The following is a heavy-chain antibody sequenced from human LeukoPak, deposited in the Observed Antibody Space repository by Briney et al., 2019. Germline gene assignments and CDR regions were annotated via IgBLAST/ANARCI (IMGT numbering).Heavy chain of an antibody. CDR3: ARDLPHGSGSYYIPHAFDI. J-gene: IGHJ3*02. CDR1: GFTFSDYY. V-gene: IGHV3-11*04. CDR2: ISSSGSTI. D-gene: IGHD3-10*01. Sequence: PGGSLRLSCAASGFTFSDYYMSWIRQAPGKGLEWVSYISSSGSTIYYADSVKGRFTISRDNAKNSLYLQMNSLRAEDTAVYYCARDLPHGSGSYYIPHAFDIWGQGTMVTVSS.